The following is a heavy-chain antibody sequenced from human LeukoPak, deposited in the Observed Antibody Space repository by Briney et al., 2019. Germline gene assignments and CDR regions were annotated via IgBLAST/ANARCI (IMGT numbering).Heavy chain of an antibody. CDR2: ISSSSSYI. Sequence: GGSLRLSCAASGFTFSSYSMNWVRQAPGKGLEWVSSISSSSSYIYYADSVKGRFTISRDNAKNSLYLQMNSLRAEDTAVYYCARVSGGSYSVGGGTYYYYYMDVWGKGTTVTVSS. CDR3: ARVSGGSYSVGGGTYYYYYMDV. J-gene: IGHJ6*03. D-gene: IGHD1-26*01. CDR1: GFTFSSYS. V-gene: IGHV3-21*01.